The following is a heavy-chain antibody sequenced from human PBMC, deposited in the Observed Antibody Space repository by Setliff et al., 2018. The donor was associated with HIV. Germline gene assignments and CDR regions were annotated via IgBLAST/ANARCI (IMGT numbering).Heavy chain of an antibody. V-gene: IGHV5-51*01. Sequence: GESLKISCQGSGYSFTSYWIGWARQMPGKGLEWMGIIHPGDSNTRYSPSFQGQVTISADKSISTAYLQWSSLKASDTAMYYCASSITVAAGRSHYYYAMDVWGQGTTVTVSS. CDR1: GYSFTSYW. CDR2: IHPGDSNT. CDR3: ASSITVAAGRSHYYYAMDV. D-gene: IGHD1-20*01. J-gene: IGHJ6*02.